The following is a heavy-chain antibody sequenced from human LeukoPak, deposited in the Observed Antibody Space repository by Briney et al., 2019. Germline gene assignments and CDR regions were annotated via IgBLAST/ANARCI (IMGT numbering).Heavy chain of an antibody. CDR2: IFGAGTR. CDR3: ARAIQFGGYFDY. CDR1: GFTLSGDY. V-gene: IGHV3-53*01. Sequence: GGSLRLSCAASGFTLSGDYMSWVRQAPGKGLEWVSVIFGAGTRYYADSVKGRFTISRDNSKNTLYLQMNSLRAEDTAVYYCARAIQFGGYFDYWGQGTLVTVST. J-gene: IGHJ4*02. D-gene: IGHD2-15*01.